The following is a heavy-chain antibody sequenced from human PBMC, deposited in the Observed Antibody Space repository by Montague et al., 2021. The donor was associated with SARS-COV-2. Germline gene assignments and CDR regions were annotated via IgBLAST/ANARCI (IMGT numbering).Heavy chain of an antibody. Sequence: TLSLTCAVSGGSISSGGYSWSWIRQPPGKGLEWIGYIYHSGSTYYNPSLKSRVTISVDRSKNQFSLKLSSVTAADTAVYYCAREEGDYGGMDVWSQGTTVTVSS. D-gene: IGHD3-16*01. V-gene: IGHV4-30-2*01. CDR1: GGSISSGGYS. CDR2: IYHSGST. J-gene: IGHJ6*02. CDR3: AREEGDYGGMDV.